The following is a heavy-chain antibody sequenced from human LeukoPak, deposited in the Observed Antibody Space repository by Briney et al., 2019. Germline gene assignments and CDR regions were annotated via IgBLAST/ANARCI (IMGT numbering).Heavy chain of an antibody. D-gene: IGHD3-22*01. Sequence: GGSLRLSCVASGFTFSRHGMHWVRQAPGKGLEWVAVISYDGSNKYYADSVKGRFTISRDNSKNTLYLQMNSLRADDTAVYYCARRDCDSIKCRGSNWFDPWGQGTLVSVSS. CDR1: GFTFSRHG. J-gene: IGHJ5*02. CDR2: ISYDGSNK. V-gene: IGHV3-30*03. CDR3: ARRDCDSIKCRGSNWFDP.